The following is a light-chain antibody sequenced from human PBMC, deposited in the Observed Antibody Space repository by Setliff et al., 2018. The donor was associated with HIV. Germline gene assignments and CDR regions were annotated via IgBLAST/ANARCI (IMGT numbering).Light chain of an antibody. CDR3: CSYAGSSTPYV. Sequence: QSVLTQPASVSGSPGQSITISCTGTSSDVGGYNYVSWYQQHPGKAPKLMIYDVTKRPSGVSNRFSGSKSGNTASLTISGLQAEDEADYYCCSYAGSSTPYVFGTETKVTVL. V-gene: IGLV2-23*02. J-gene: IGLJ1*01. CDR1: SSDVGGYNY. CDR2: DVT.